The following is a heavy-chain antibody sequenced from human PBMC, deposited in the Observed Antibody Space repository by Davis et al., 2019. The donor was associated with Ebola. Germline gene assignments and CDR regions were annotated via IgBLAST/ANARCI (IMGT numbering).Heavy chain of an antibody. J-gene: IGHJ5*02. D-gene: IGHD2-15*01. CDR3: SAPVGYCSGGSCLP. Sequence: MPGGSLSLSCTVSGGSVSSGSYYWSSIRQPPGKGLEWIGYIYYSGSTNYNPSLKSRVTISVDTSKNQFSLKLSSVTAADTAVYYCSAPVGYCSGGSCLPWGQGTLVTVSS. CDR1: GGSVSSGSYY. CDR2: IYYSGST. V-gene: IGHV4-61*01.